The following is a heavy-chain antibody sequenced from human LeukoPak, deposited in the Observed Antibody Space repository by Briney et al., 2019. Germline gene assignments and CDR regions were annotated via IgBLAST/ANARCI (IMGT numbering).Heavy chain of an antibody. V-gene: IGHV3-30*18. J-gene: IGHJ4*02. Sequence: GSLRLSCAASGFTFSSYAMHWVRQAPGKGLEWVALISYDVSNKYYADSVKGRFTISRDNSKNTLYLQMNSLRAEDTAVYYCAKDLKWDLTDGFDYWGQGTLVTVSS. D-gene: IGHD1-26*01. CDR2: ISYDVSNK. CDR3: AKDLKWDLTDGFDY. CDR1: GFTFSSYA.